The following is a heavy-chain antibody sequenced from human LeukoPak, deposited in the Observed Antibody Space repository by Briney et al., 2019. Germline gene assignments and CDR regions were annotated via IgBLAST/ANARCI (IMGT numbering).Heavy chain of an antibody. D-gene: IGHD1-14*01. CDR3: AGYDHTNYLAY. CDR1: GGSIGYNY. V-gene: IGHV4-59*13. Sequence: PETLSLTCTVSGGSIGYNYWNWIRQSPERGLEWIGYISTRGTIDYTPSLRSRVTMSLDTSKNHLSLNLRSVSAADTAIYYCAGYDHTNYLAYWGQGILVTV. CDR2: ISTRGTI. J-gene: IGHJ4*02.